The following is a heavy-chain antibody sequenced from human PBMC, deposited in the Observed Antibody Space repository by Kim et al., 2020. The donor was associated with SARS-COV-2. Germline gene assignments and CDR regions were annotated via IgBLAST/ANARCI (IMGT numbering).Heavy chain of an antibody. J-gene: IGHJ4*02. V-gene: IGHV4-4*07. CDR3: ARDQAVSTYFDH. Sequence: TPSLKSRVTMSIDTSKNQFSPKLTSVTAADTAVYYCARDQAVSTYFDHWGQGALVTISS.